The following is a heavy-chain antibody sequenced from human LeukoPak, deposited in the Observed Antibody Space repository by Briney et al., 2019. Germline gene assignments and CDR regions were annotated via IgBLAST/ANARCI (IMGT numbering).Heavy chain of an antibody. V-gene: IGHV4-61*02. D-gene: IGHD6-13*01. CDR1: GGSISSGSYY. CDR2: IYTSGST. Sequence: PSQTLSLTCTVSGGSISSGSYYWSWIRQPAGKGLEWIGRIYTSGSTNYNPSLKSRVTMSVDTSKNQFSLKLSSVTAADTAVYYCARDFFAGSSWYEGFDYWGQGTLVTVSS. J-gene: IGHJ4*02. CDR3: ARDFFAGSSWYEGFDY.